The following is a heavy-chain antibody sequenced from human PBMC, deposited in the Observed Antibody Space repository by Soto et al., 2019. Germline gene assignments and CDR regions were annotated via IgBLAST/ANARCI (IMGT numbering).Heavy chain of an antibody. D-gene: IGHD3-3*01. V-gene: IGHV4-30-4*01. CDR2: IYYSGST. J-gene: IGHJ6*02. CDR3: ARDNILGILYGGMDV. Sequence: TLSLTFTFSGVSISMGDYYWSWIRHPPGKGLEWIGYIYYSGSTYYNPSLKSRVTISVDTSKNQFSLKLSSVTAADTAVYYCARDNILGILYGGMDVWGQGTTVTVS. CDR1: GVSISMGDYY.